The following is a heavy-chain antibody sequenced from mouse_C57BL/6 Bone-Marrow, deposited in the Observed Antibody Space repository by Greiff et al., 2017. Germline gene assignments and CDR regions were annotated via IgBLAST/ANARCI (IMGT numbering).Heavy chain of an antibody. V-gene: IGHV1-54*01. D-gene: IGHD2-4*01. CDR3: ARDYDYDGAY. CDR1: GYAFTNYL. CDR2: INPGSGGT. Sequence: VQLQQSGAELVRPGTSVKVSCKASGYAFTNYLIEWVKQRPGQGLEWIGVINPGSGGTNYNEKFKGKATLTADTSSSTAYMQLSSLTSEDSAVFFCARDYDYDGAYWCQGTLVTVSA. J-gene: IGHJ3*01.